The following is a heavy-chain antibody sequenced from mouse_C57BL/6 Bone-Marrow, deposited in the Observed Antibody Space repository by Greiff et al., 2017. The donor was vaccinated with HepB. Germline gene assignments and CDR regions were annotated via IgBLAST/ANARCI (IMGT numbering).Heavy chain of an antibody. CDR2: INPNNGGT. CDR1: GYTFTDYN. Sequence: EVQLQQSGPELVKPGASVKIPCKASGYTFTDYNMDWVKQSHGKSLEWIGDINPNNGGTIYNQKFKGKATLTVDKSSSTAYMELRSLTSEDTAVYYCASYSNYPFAYWGQGTLVTVSA. V-gene: IGHV1-18*01. D-gene: IGHD2-5*01. J-gene: IGHJ3*01. CDR3: ASYSNYPFAY.